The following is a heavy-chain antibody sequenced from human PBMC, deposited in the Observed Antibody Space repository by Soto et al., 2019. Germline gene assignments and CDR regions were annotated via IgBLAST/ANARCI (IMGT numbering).Heavy chain of an antibody. CDR2: ISDSGGST. CDR3: AKTAEAVAGTVYGY. D-gene: IGHD6-19*01. CDR1: GFTFNTYA. J-gene: IGHJ4*02. Sequence: LRLSCTASGFTFNTYAMSWVRQAPGKGLEWVSTISDSGGSTFYADSVKGRFTISRDTSKNTLYLQMNSLRAEDTAVYYCAKTAEAVAGTVYGYWGQGTLVTVSS. V-gene: IGHV3-23*01.